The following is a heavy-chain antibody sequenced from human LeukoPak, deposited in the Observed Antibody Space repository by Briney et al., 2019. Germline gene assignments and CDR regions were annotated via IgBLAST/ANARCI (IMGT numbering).Heavy chain of an antibody. Sequence: PSETLSLTCTVSGGSTSSYYWNWIRQPPGKGLEWIGYIYYSGSTNYNPSLKSRVTISVDTSKNQFSLKLSSVTAADTAVYYCASLGHYYYDSSGPLWGQGTLVTVSS. J-gene: IGHJ4*02. CDR1: GGSTSSYY. D-gene: IGHD3-22*01. CDR3: ASLGHYYYDSSGPL. V-gene: IGHV4-59*01. CDR2: IYYSGST.